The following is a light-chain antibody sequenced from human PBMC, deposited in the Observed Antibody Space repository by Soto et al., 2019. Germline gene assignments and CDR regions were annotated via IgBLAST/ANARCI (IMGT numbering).Light chain of an antibody. CDR2: GAS. V-gene: IGKV3-20*01. Sequence: EIVLTQSPGTLSLSPGETATLSCRASQSVGSNYLAWYQQKPAQAPRLLIYGASSRATGVPDRFSGSGSGTDFTLTISRLEPEDFAVYYCQQYGGSPPTTFGQGTRLEIE. CDR3: QQYGGSPPTT. J-gene: IGKJ5*01. CDR1: QSVGSNY.